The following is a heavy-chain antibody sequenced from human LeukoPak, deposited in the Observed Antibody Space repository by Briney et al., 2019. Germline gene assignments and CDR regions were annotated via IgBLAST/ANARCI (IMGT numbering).Heavy chain of an antibody. V-gene: IGHV1-18*01. Sequence: GVSVKVSCKASGYTFTSYGISWVRQAPGQGLEWMGWISAYNGNTNYAQKLQGRVTMTTDTSTSTAYMELRSLRSDDTAVYYCARTQGIAAAGTKGGFDYWGQGTLVTVSS. J-gene: IGHJ4*02. CDR1: GYTFTSYG. CDR2: ISAYNGNT. CDR3: ARTQGIAAAGTKGGFDY. D-gene: IGHD6-13*01.